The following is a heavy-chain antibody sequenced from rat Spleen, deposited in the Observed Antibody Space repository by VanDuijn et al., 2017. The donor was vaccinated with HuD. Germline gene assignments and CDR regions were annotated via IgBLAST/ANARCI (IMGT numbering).Heavy chain of an antibody. CDR2: ISSSGGTT. V-gene: IGHV5-29*01. J-gene: IGHJ2*01. CDR1: GFTFSNYG. D-gene: IGHD5-1*01. CDR3: TTGAY. Sequence: EVQLVESGGGLVQPGRSLKLSCAASGFTFSNYGMAWVRQAPTKGLEWVASISSSGGTTYYRDSVKGRFTISRDNAKRILSLQMNSLRSEDTATYYCTTGAYWGQGVMVTVSS.